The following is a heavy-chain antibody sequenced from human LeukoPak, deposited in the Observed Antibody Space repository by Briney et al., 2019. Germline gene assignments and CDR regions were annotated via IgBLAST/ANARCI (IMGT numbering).Heavy chain of an antibody. CDR1: GFTFDDYA. V-gene: IGHV3-9*01. J-gene: IGHJ4*02. D-gene: IGHD5-18*01. CDR3: ARTPRGYSYGYYFDY. CDR2: ISWNSGSI. Sequence: SGGSLRLSCAASGFTFDDYAMHWVRQAPGKGPEWVSGISWNSGSIGYADSVKGRFTISRDNAKNSLYLQMNSLRAEDTALYYCARTPRGYSYGYYFDYWGQGTLVTVSS.